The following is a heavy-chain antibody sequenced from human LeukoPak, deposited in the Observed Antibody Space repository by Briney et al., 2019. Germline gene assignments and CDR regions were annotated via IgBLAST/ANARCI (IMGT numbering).Heavy chain of an antibody. D-gene: IGHD1-26*01. Sequence: PSETLSLTCTVSGGSISSYYWGWIRQPPGKGLEWIGYIYYSGSTNYNPSLKSRVTISVDTSKNQFSLKLSSVTAADTAVYYCARALVGATSNWFDPWGQGTLVTVSS. CDR3: ARALVGATSNWFDP. CDR2: IYYSGST. V-gene: IGHV4-59*01. J-gene: IGHJ5*02. CDR1: GGSISSYY.